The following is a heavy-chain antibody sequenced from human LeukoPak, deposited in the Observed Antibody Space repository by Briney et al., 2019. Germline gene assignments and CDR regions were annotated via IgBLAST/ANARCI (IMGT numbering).Heavy chain of an antibody. CDR3: ARVFGGWQQLDQGYFQH. CDR2: IYYSGSA. Sequence: SETLSLTCTVSDGSINSDGYYWSWVRQLPGKGLDWVGYIYYSGSAYYNPSLRSRVTISVDRSKNQFSLKLSSVTAADTAVYYCARVFGGWQQLDQGYFQHWGQGTLVTVSS. D-gene: IGHD6-13*01. V-gene: IGHV4-31*03. J-gene: IGHJ1*01. CDR1: DGSINSDGYY.